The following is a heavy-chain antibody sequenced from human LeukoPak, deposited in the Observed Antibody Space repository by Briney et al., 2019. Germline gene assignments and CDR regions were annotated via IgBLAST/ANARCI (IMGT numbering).Heavy chain of an antibody. J-gene: IGHJ4*02. CDR2: INSDGSTT. Sequence: GGSLRLSCAASGFTFSSHWMHWVRQAPGKGLFWVSLINSDGSTTNYADSVKGRFTISRDNAKNTLYLQMNSLRAEDTAVYYCARPPGPMVRGIIGYWGQGTLVTVSS. CDR3: ARPPGPMVRGIIGY. CDR1: GFTFSSHW. V-gene: IGHV3-74*01. D-gene: IGHD3-10*01.